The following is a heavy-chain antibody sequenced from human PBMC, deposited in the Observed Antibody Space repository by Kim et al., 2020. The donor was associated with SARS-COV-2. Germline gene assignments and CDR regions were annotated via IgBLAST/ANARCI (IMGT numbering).Heavy chain of an antibody. Sequence: SETLSLTCTVSGGSISSYYWSWIRQPPGKGLEWIGYIYYSGSTNYNPSLKSRVTISVDTSKNQFSLKLSSVTAADTAVYYCARLLEAVFDYWGQGTLVTVSS. V-gene: IGHV4-59*13. CDR1: GGSISSYY. J-gene: IGHJ4*02. D-gene: IGHD6-19*01. CDR2: IYYSGST. CDR3: ARLLEAVFDY.